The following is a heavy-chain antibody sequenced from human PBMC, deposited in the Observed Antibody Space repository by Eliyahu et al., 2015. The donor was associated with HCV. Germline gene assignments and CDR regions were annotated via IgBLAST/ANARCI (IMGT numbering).Heavy chain of an antibody. V-gene: IGHV3-33*08. CDR1: GFTFSXYG. CDR3: ARGGFCTGGTCLNYFDS. D-gene: IGHD2-15*01. J-gene: IGHJ4*02. CDR2: IWYDGSNE. Sequence: QVQLVESGGGVVQPGRSLRXSCAASGFTFSXYGMHWVRQAPGKGLEWVAVIWYDGSNENYGDSVKGRFTISRDNSKNTLYLQMNSLRAEDTAVYYCARGGFCTGGTCLNYFDSWGQGNLITVSS.